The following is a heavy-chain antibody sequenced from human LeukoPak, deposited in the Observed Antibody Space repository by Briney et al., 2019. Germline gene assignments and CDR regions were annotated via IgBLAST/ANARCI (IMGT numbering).Heavy chain of an antibody. D-gene: IGHD4-17*01. CDR3: ARPQMTTVTTMGAFDI. J-gene: IGHJ3*02. Sequence: GEPLKISCKGSGYSFTSYWIGWVRQMPGKGLEWMGIIYPGDSDTRYSPSFQGQVTISADKPISTAYLQWSSLKASDTAMYYCARPQMTTVTTMGAFDIWGQGTMVTVSS. V-gene: IGHV5-51*01. CDR2: IYPGDSDT. CDR1: GYSFTSYW.